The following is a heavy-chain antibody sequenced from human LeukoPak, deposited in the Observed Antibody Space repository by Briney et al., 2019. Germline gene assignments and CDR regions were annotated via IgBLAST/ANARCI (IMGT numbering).Heavy chain of an antibody. Sequence: GGSLRLSCAASGFTFSSYGMPWVRQAPGKGLEWVAVIWYDGSNKYYADSVKGRFTISRDNSKNTLYLQMNSLRAEDTAVYYCAKDRYGDYDIGLDYWGQGTLVTVSS. CDR3: AKDRYGDYDIGLDY. V-gene: IGHV3-30*02. J-gene: IGHJ4*02. CDR2: IWYDGSNK. D-gene: IGHD4-17*01. CDR1: GFTFSSYG.